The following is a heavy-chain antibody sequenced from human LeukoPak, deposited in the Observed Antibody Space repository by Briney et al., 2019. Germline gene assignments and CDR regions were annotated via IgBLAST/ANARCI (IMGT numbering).Heavy chain of an antibody. CDR1: GFTFDDYA. J-gene: IGHJ3*02. Sequence: GRSLRLSCAASGFTFDDYAMHWVRQAPGKGLEWVSGISWNSGSIGYADSVKGRFTISRDSAKNSLYLQMNSLRAEDTALYYCAKGRISYGYIVVVPAAPFDIWGQGTMVTVSS. D-gene: IGHD2-2*01. CDR3: AKGRISYGYIVVVPAAPFDI. V-gene: IGHV3-9*01. CDR2: ISWNSGSI.